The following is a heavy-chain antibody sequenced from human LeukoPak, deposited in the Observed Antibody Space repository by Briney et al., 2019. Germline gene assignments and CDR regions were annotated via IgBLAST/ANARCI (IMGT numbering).Heavy chain of an antibody. D-gene: IGHD6-19*01. CDR3: ARDLWRTRRSVAPDWYYFDY. CDR2: IIPIFGTT. CDR1: GYTFTSYG. V-gene: IGHV1-69*05. Sequence: ASVKVSCKASGYTFTSYGITWVRQAPGQGLEWMGGIIPIFGTTNYAQKFQGRVTITTDKSTSTAYMELSSLRSEDTAVYYCARDLWRTRRSVAPDWYYFDYWGQGTLVTVSS. J-gene: IGHJ4*02.